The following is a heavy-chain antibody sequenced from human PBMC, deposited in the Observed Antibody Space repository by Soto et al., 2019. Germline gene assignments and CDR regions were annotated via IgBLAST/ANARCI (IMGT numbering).Heavy chain of an antibody. CDR3: APTKEALVPVPY. CDR2: IIPPLDKT. Sequence: QVQLVQSGAEVKRPGSSVHVSCKASGGSFSSYTVSWVRQAPRQRLEWMGRIIPPLDKTNYAQKFQGRLTITADRSTSTVYMKLSPLRFENTTVYYCAPTKEALVPVPYRGLGTLVTVSP. J-gene: IGHJ4*02. CDR1: GGSFSSYT. V-gene: IGHV1-69*02. D-gene: IGHD1-26*01.